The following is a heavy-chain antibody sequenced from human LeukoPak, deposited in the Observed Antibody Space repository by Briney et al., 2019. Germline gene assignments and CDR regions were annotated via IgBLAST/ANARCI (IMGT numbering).Heavy chain of an antibody. CDR3: ARAGRGFTYGYSDY. J-gene: IGHJ4*02. CDR2: ITSSGTSI. Sequence: GGSLRLSCAASGFTFSDYYMTWIRQAPGKGLEWVPYITSSGTSIYYADSVKGRFTISRDNAKSSLYLQMNSLRAEDTAVYYCARAGRGFTYGYSDYWGQGTLVTVSS. V-gene: IGHV3-11*04. D-gene: IGHD5-18*01. CDR1: GFTFSDYY.